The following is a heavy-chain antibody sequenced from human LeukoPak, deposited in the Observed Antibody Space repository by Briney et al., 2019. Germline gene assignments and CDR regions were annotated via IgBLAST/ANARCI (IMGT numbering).Heavy chain of an antibody. D-gene: IGHD3-22*01. CDR2: ISGSGGST. CDR1: GFTFSSYA. Sequence: GGSLRLSCAASGFTFSSYAMSWVRQAPGKGLEWVSAISGSGGSTYYADSVKGRFTISRDNSKNTVYLQMNSLRAEDTAVYYCAKDLTPHYYDSSGYYDYWGQGTLVTVSS. V-gene: IGHV3-23*01. J-gene: IGHJ4*02. CDR3: AKDLTPHYYDSSGYYDY.